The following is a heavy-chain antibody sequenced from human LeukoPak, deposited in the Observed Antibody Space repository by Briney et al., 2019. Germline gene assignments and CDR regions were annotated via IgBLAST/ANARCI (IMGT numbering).Heavy chain of an antibody. J-gene: IGHJ4*02. CDR1: GYTLTELS. D-gene: IGHD2-8*01. Sequence: ASVKVSCKXSGYTLTELSMHWVRQAPRKGLEWMGGFDPEDGETIYAQKFQGRVTMTEDTSTDTAYMELSSLRSEDTAVYYCAQYCTNGVCRYYFDYWGQGTLVTVSS. CDR2: FDPEDGET. V-gene: IGHV1-24*01. CDR3: AQYCTNGVCRYYFDY.